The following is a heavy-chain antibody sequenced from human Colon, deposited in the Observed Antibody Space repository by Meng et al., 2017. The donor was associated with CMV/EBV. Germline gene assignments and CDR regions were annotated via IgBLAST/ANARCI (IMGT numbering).Heavy chain of an antibody. CDR3: AKNGAWFRFDS. Sequence: GGSLRLSCAGSGFTFSSYAMSWVRQAPGKGLEWISVIGSTGTIARYADSVKGRFAISRDNFTNTVYLQMNSLRAEDTALYYCAKNGAWFRFDSWGQGTPVTVSS. J-gene: IGHJ4*02. CDR1: GFTFSSYA. CDR2: IGSTGTIA. D-gene: IGHD2-8*01. V-gene: IGHV3-23*01.